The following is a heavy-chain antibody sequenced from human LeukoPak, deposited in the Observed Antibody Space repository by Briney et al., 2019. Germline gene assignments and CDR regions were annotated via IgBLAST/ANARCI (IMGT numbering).Heavy chain of an antibody. D-gene: IGHD3-3*01. CDR3: ARAFATFWSGPSGDYMDV. CDR2: INHSGST. J-gene: IGHJ6*03. V-gene: IGHV4-34*01. Sequence: SETLSLTCAVYGGSFSGYCWSWIRQPPGKGLEWIGEINHSGSTNYNPSLKSRVTISVDTSKNQFSLKLSSVTAADTAVYHCARAFATFWSGPSGDYMDVWGKGTTVTVSS. CDR1: GGSFSGYC.